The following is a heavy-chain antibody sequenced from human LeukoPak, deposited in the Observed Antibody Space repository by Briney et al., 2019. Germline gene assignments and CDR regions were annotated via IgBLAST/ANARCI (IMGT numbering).Heavy chain of an antibody. CDR2: ISYDGSNK. CDR3: ARVAAVAGDRDY. D-gene: IGHD6-19*01. V-gene: IGHV3-30-3*01. J-gene: IGHJ4*02. Sequence: GGSLRLSCAASGFTFSSYAMHWVRQAPGKGLEWVAVISYDGSNKYYADSVKGRFTISRDNSKNTLYLQMNRLRAEDTAVYYCARVAAVAGDRDYWGQGTLVTVSS. CDR1: GFTFSSYA.